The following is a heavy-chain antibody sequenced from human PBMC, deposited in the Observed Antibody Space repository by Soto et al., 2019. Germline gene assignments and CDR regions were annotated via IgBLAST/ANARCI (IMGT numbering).Heavy chain of an antibody. J-gene: IGHJ4*02. Sequence: GGSLRLSCAASGFTFRSYWMGWVRQAPGKGLEWVANIKRDGSEKYSVDSVKDRFTISRDNAKNSLYLQMNSLRAEDTAVYYCASLSLGSDYDFWSGYFFDSWGQGTLVTVSS. CDR1: GFTFRSYW. CDR3: ASLSLGSDYDFWSGYFFDS. V-gene: IGHV3-7*01. D-gene: IGHD3-3*01. CDR2: IKRDGSEK.